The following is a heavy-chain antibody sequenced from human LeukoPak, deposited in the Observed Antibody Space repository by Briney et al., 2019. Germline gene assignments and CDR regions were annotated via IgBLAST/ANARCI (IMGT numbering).Heavy chain of an antibody. CDR3: ANLPRFNNYYDSSGHRALDY. CDR1: GGSISSGGYS. D-gene: IGHD3-22*01. V-gene: IGHV4-61*08. J-gene: IGHJ4*02. Sequence: PSQTLSLTCAVSGGSISSGGYSWSWIRQPPGKALEWIGYIYYSGSTSYNPSLKSRVTMSVDTSKNQFSLKLSSVTAADTAVYYCANLPRFNNYYDSSGHRALDYWGQGTLVTVSS. CDR2: IYYSGST.